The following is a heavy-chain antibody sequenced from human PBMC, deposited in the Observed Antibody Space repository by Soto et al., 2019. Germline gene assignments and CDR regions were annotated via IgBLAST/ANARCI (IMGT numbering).Heavy chain of an antibody. D-gene: IGHD2-21*01. V-gene: IGHV1-69*06. J-gene: IGHJ3*01. CDR3: AREQGPTIKGGGGALDL. CDR1: GGTFNSYP. CDR2: IVPMYHTT. Sequence: SVKVSCKASGGTFNSYPVSWVRQAPGQGLEWMGGIVPMYHTTNYAQKFLGRLTITADKSTTTTYMELTSLRSDDTAVYYCAREQGPTIKGGGGALDLWGHGTMVTVSS.